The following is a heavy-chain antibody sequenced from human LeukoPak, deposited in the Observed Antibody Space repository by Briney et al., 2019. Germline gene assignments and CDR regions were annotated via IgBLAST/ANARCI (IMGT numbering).Heavy chain of an antibody. D-gene: IGHD3-10*01. J-gene: IGHJ4*02. Sequence: TGGSLRLSCAASGFTFSSYAMHWVRQAPGKGLEWVAVISYDGSNKYYADSVKGRFTISRDNSKNTLYLQMNSLRAEDTAVYYCAREGSGSYYTYYFDYWGQGTLVTVSS. CDR3: AREGSGSYYTYYFDY. V-gene: IGHV3-30*01. CDR1: GFTFSSYA. CDR2: ISYDGSNK.